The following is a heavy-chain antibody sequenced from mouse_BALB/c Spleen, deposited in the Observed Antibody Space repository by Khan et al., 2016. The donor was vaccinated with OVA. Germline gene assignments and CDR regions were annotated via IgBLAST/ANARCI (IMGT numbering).Heavy chain of an antibody. D-gene: IGHD1-2*01. V-gene: IGHV3-2*02. J-gene: IGHJ2*01. CDR3: ARTARIKY. CDR1: GYSITSGYG. Sequence: VQLKESGPGLAKPSQSLSLTCTVTGYSITSGYGRNWIRQFPGNKLEWMGYISYSGSTNYNPSLKSRISITRDTSKNQFFLQLNSVTTEDTATYYCARTARIKYWGQGTTLTVSS. CDR2: ISYSGST.